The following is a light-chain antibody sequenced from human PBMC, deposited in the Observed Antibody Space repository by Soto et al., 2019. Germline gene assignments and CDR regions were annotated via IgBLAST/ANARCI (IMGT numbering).Light chain of an antibody. CDR1: HSVSNN. J-gene: IGKJ4*01. CDR3: QQYHKWPLT. CDR2: GAS. Sequence: VMSQSPATLSLSTGERAPVPCSASHSVSNNLAWYQQKPGLAPRLLIYGASTRATGIPARFSGSGYGTEFTLSISSLQSEDFAVYYCQQYHKWPLTFGGGTKVDIK. V-gene: IGKV3-15*01.